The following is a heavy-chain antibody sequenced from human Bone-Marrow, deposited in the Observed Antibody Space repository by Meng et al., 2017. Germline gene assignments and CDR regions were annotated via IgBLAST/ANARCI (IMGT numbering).Heavy chain of an antibody. J-gene: IGHJ4*02. CDR1: GGSISSSNW. CDR3: GRDQGRELINH. Sequence: QVQLQESGPGLVKPSGTLSLTGAVSGGSISSSNWWSWGRQPPGKGLEWIGEVYHRGDTNYNPSLKSRVDISVDKSKNQFYLSLFSVTAADTAVYYCGRDQGRELINHWGQGTLVTVSS. CDR2: VYHRGDT. V-gene: IGHV4-4*02. D-gene: IGHD1-7*01.